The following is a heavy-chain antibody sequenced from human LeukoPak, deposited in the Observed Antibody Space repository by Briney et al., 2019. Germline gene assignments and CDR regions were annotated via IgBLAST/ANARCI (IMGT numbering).Heavy chain of an antibody. D-gene: IGHD2-15*01. CDR3: ARDRDCGDGGCYPHFDY. V-gene: IGHV3-7*01. CDR2: IRQNGSNK. Sequence: HPGGSLRLACAAAASTVSSNWTSSVRHAPGEGLEGGANIRQNGSNKYYMDSVKGRFTISRDNAKISLSLQMNSLRLEATAVYYCARDRDCGDGGCYPHFDYWGQGGRVTVSS. J-gene: IGHJ4*02. CDR1: ASTVSSNW.